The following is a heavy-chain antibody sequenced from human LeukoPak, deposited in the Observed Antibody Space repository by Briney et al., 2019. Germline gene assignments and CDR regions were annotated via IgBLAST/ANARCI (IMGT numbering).Heavy chain of an antibody. J-gene: IGHJ4*02. CDR2: IYYSGST. CDR1: GGSISSGGYY. CDR3: ARVASSSGSYSFDY. D-gene: IGHD1-26*01. Sequence: SQTLSLTCTVSGGSISSGGYYWSWIRQHPGKGLKWIGYIYYSGSTYYNPSLKSRVTISVDTSKNQFSLKLSSVTAADTAVYYCARVASSSGSYSFDYWGQGTLVTVSS. V-gene: IGHV4-31*03.